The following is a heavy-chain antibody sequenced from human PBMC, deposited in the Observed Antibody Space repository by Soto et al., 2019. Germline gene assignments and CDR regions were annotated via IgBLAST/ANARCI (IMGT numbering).Heavy chain of an antibody. J-gene: IGHJ6*02. CDR2: INPSGGST. CDR3: ARDYFSNCSSTSCQTYYYYGMDV. D-gene: IGHD2-2*01. Sequence: SVKVSCKACRYTITSYYMRWARQAHGQGLQWMGIINPSGGSTSYAQKFQGRVTMTRDTSTSTVYMELSGLRSEDTAVYYCARDYFSNCSSTSCQTYYYYGMDVWGQGTTVTVSS. V-gene: IGHV1-46*01. CDR1: RYTITSYY.